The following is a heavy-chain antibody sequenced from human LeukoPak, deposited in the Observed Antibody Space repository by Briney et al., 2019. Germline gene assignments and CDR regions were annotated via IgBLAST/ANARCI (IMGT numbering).Heavy chain of an antibody. D-gene: IGHD3-10*01. V-gene: IGHV4-39*07. CDR3: ARGIRGSGSYYSILDYYYYSMDV. Sequence: SETLSLTCTVSGGSINYRGWIRQPPGKGLEWIGSLYYSGTTHYNPSLKSRVTISVDTSKNQFSLKLSSVTAADTAVYYCARGIRGSGSYYSILDYYYYSMDVWGQGTTVTVSS. J-gene: IGHJ6*02. CDR1: GGSINY. CDR2: LYYSGTT.